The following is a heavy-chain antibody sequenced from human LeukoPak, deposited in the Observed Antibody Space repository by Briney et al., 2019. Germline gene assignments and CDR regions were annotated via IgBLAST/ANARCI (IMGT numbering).Heavy chain of an antibody. Sequence: SGPALVKPTQTLTLTCTFSGFSLSTSGMRVSWIRQPPGKALEWLSRIAWDDDKFYSTSLKTRLTISKDTSKNQVVLTMTNMDPVDTATYYCAREGGIMITFGGVIEPYYFDYWGQGTLVTVSS. J-gene: IGHJ4*02. D-gene: IGHD3-16*02. CDR2: IAWDDDK. V-gene: IGHV2-70*04. CDR1: GFSLSTSGMR. CDR3: AREGGIMITFGGVIEPYYFDY.